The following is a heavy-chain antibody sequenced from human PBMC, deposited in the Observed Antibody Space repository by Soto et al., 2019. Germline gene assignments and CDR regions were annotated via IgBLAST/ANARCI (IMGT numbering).Heavy chain of an antibody. Sequence: WTWIRQSAGKGLEWIGRIYSTGTTDYNPSLQSRTTMSIDTSKNQFSLKLSSVTAADSAVYFCVREKDFYFNALDVWGLGTTVAVSS. V-gene: IGHV4-4*07. D-gene: IGHD1-26*01. J-gene: IGHJ6*02. CDR3: VREKDFYFNALDV. CDR2: IYSTGTT.